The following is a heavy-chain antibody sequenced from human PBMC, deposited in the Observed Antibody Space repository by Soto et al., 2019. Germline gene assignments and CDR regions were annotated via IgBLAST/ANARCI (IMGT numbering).Heavy chain of an antibody. CDR2: SNAYSGDR. D-gene: IGHD4-17*01. Sequence: QGELVQSGAEVKKPGASVKVSCKASGYTFPSSTISWLRQAPGQGLEWLGWSNAYSGDRKFAQRFQGRVTMTTDTSTSTAYLELTSLTSDDTAIYYCASDNYGDSDYWGQGTLLTVSS. CDR3: ASDNYGDSDY. CDR1: GYTFPSST. J-gene: IGHJ4*02. V-gene: IGHV1-18*01.